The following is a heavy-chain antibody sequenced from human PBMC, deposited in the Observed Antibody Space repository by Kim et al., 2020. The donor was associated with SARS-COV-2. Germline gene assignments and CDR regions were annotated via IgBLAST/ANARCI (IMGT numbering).Heavy chain of an antibody. J-gene: IGHJ6*02. CDR3: ARDSATYYYGMDV. Sequence: YADSVKGRFTISRENSKNTLYLQMNSLRAEDTAVYYCARDSATYYYGMDVWGQGTTVTVSS. V-gene: IGHV3-33*01. D-gene: IGHD6-25*01.